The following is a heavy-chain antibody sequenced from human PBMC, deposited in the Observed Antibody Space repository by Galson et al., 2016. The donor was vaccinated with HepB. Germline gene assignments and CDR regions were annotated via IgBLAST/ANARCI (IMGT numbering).Heavy chain of an antibody. CDR3: AKDRNYDLWSGYYILLGD. J-gene: IGHJ4*02. CDR1: GFTFSNSW. D-gene: IGHD3-3*01. CDR2: MNNDGSDT. Sequence: SLRLRCAASGFTFSNSWIHWVRQAPGKGLVWVSRMNNDGSDTAYADSVQGRVTLSRDNAKNTLDLQMSGLRAEDTAVYYCAKDRNYDLWSGYYILLGDWGLGTLVTVSS. V-gene: IGHV3-74*01.